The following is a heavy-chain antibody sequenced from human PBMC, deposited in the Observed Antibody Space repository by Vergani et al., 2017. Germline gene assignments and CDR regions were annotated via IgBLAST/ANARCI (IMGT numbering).Heavy chain of an antibody. D-gene: IGHD5-18*01. CDR3: EKFTWIQPFRWFDP. J-gene: IGHJ5*02. CDR2: ISGSGGST. CDR1: GFTFSSNA. Sequence: EVQLLESGGGLVQPGGSLRLSCAASGFTFSSNAMSWVRPAPGKGLEWVAAISGSGGSTYYADSVKGRFTISIDNSKNTLYLQMNSLRAEETAVYYCEKFTWIQPFRWFDPWGQGTLVTVSS. V-gene: IGHV3-23*01.